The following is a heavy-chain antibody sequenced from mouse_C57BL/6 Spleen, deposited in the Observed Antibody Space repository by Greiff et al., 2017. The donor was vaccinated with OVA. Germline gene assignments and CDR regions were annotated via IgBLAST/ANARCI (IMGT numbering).Heavy chain of an antibody. CDR1: GYTFTSYW. V-gene: IGHV1-64*01. Sequence: VQLQQPGAELVKPGASVKLSCKASGYTFTSYWMHWVKQRPGQGLEWIGIIHPNNGGTNYNEKFKSKATLTVDKSSSTAYMQLSSLTSEDSAVYYCARGALMTTVVADYWGQGTTLTVAS. CDR2: IHPNNGGT. J-gene: IGHJ2*01. CDR3: ARGALMTTVVADY. D-gene: IGHD1-1*01.